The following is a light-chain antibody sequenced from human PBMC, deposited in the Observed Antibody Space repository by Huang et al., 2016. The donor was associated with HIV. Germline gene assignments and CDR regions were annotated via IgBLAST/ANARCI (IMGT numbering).Light chain of an antibody. CDR3: QHYDSLPPWT. CDR1: QDIGKY. CDR2: DAS. V-gene: IGKV1-33*01. J-gene: IGKJ1*01. Sequence: DIQMTQSPSSLSASIGDRVTITCQASQDIGKYLNLYQQKSGQDPKLLIFDASNLQTGVSSRFSGSGSGTDFTFTINTLQPEDIATYYCQHYDSLPPWTFGQGTRVQI.